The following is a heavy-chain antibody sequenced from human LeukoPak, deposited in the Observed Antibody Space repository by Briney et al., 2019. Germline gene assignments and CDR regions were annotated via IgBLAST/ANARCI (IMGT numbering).Heavy chain of an antibody. Sequence: PGGSLRLSCAASGFTVSSSYMSWVRQAPGKGLEWVSIIYSGGSTYYADSVKGRFTISRDNSKNTLYLQMNSLRAEGTAVYYCARDSTVRWSYWGQGTLVTVS. D-gene: IGHD3-3*01. V-gene: IGHV3-53*01. CDR1: GFTVSSSY. J-gene: IGHJ4*02. CDR3: ARDSTVRWSY. CDR2: IYSGGST.